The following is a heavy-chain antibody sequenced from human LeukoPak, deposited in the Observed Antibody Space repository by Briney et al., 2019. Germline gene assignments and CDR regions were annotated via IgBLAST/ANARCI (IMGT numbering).Heavy chain of an antibody. CDR1: GFTFSDYY. CDR3: AKTLWFGESYYFDY. Sequence: GGSLRLSCAASGFTFSDYYMSWIRQAPGKGLEWVSYISSSGSTIYYADSVKGRFTISRDNAKNSLYLQMNSLRAEDTALYYCAKTLWFGESYYFDYWGQGTLVTVSS. D-gene: IGHD3-10*01. J-gene: IGHJ4*02. CDR2: ISSSGSTI. V-gene: IGHV3-11*01.